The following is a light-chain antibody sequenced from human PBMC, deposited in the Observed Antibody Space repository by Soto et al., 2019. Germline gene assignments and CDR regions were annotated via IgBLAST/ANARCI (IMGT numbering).Light chain of an antibody. CDR3: QHYDGYSKT. J-gene: IGKJ1*01. CDR2: GAS. Sequence: DIQMTQSPSTLSASVGDRVTITCRASQSISTWLAWYQQKPGKAPKLLIYGASTLGSGVPSRFSGSGSGSEFTLTITSLQPEDFATYFCQHYDGYSKTFGQGTKVDIK. CDR1: QSISTW. V-gene: IGKV1-5*01.